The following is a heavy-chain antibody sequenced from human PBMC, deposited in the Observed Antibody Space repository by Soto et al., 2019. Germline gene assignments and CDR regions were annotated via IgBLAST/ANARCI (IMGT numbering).Heavy chain of an antibody. V-gene: IGHV4-59*01. D-gene: IGHD4-17*01. J-gene: IGHJ4*02. CDR2: IYYSGDT. CDR3: ARDTRYGVLDY. Sequence: SETLSLTCTVSGGSIGSYYWSWIRQPPGKGLEWIGYIYYSGDTNYDPSLKSRVTISVDTSKNQFSLSLSSLTAADTAVYYCARDTRYGVLDYWGQGTLVTVSS. CDR1: GGSIGSYY.